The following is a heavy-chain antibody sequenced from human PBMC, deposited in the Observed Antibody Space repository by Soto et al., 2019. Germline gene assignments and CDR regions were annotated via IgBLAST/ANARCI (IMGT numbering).Heavy chain of an antibody. CDR3: ARGQDTMVRGVSSFDY. D-gene: IGHD3-10*01. CDR1: GFTFSSYA. CDR2: ISSNGSST. Sequence: GGSLRLSCAASGFTFSSYAMHWVRQAPGKGLEYVSAISSNGSSTYYANSVKGRFTISRDNSKNTLYLQMGSLRAEDMAVYYCARGQDTMVRGVSSFDYWGQGTLVTVSS. V-gene: IGHV3-64*01. J-gene: IGHJ4*02.